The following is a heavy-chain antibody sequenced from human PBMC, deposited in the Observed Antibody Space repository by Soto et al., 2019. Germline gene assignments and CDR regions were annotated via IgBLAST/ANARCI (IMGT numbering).Heavy chain of an antibody. CDR1: GFTFDDYA. V-gene: IGHV3-9*01. Sequence: EVQLVESGGGLVQPGRSLRLSCAASGFTFDDYAMDWVRQAPGKGLEWVSGISWNGGDIGYADSVKGRFTISRDNAKTSLYLQMNSLRVEDTALYYCARAANSSVFYGGSANWFDPWGRGTLVAVSS. J-gene: IGHJ5*02. CDR3: ARAANSSVFYGGSANWFDP. D-gene: IGHD4-17*01. CDR2: ISWNGGDI.